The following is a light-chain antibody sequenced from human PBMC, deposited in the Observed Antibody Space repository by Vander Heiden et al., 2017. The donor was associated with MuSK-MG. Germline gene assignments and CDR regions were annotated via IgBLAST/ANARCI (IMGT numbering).Light chain of an antibody. J-gene: IGKJ3*01. CDR1: QSISSY. CDR3: QQSYSTPFT. V-gene: IGKV1-39*01. CDR2: AAS. Sequence: DIQRAQSPSSLSASVGDRVTITCRASQSISSYLNWYQQKPGKAPKLLIYAASSLQSGGPSRFSGSGAGTDFTLTISSLQPEDFATYYCQQSYSTPFTFGPGTKVDIK.